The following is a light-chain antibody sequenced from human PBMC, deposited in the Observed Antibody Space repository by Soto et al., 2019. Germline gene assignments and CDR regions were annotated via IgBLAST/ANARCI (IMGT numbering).Light chain of an antibody. Sequence: DIQMTQSPSTLSASVGDRVTIACRASQSISTWLAWYQRKPGKAPKLLIYDASNLETGVPSRFSGSGSGTEFTLTINSLQPDDFASYYCQQYNGYPLTFGGGTKVEIK. CDR3: QQYNGYPLT. J-gene: IGKJ4*01. CDR2: DAS. V-gene: IGKV1-5*01. CDR1: QSISTW.